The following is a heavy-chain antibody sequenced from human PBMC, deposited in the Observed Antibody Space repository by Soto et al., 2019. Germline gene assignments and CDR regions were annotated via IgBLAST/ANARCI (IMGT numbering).Heavy chain of an antibody. Sequence: EMQLLESGGGLVERGGSRRLSCLASGFSFKSYAMSWVRQAPGKGLEWVSGISGRGDITYNAASMKERFNISRDNSKNTLFLHMKSLRADDTAVYYCARDLGRSGWYLWGQGTLVTVSS. CDR3: ARDLGRSGWYL. D-gene: IGHD6-19*01. CDR2: ISGRGDIT. J-gene: IGHJ4*02. CDR1: GFSFKSYA. V-gene: IGHV3-23*01.